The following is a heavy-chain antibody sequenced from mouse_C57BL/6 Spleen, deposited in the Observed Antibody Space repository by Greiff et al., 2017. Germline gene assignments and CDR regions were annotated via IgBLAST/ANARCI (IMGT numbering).Heavy chain of an antibody. CDR1: GYTFTSYW. J-gene: IGHJ3*01. Sequence: QVQLQQSGAELVMPGASVKLSCKASGYTFTSYWMHWVKQRPGQGLEWIGEIDPSDSYTNYNQKFKGKSTLTVDKSSSTAYMQLSSLTSEDSAVYYCARGGWDGFAYWGQGTLVTVSA. D-gene: IGHD4-1*01. CDR2: IDPSDSYT. CDR3: ARGGWDGFAY. V-gene: IGHV1-69*01.